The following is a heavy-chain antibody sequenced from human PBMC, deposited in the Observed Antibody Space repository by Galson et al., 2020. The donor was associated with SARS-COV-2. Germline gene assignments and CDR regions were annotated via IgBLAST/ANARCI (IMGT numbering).Heavy chain of an antibody. Sequence: SETLSLTCTASGGSIRSLYWNWLRQSPRKGLEWIGNIIQNGRSSFYPSLKSGVSISIDISKNQFSLKLNSVTTADTAVYYCARGGGWYEFDYWGQGSLVTVSS. CDR2: IIQNGRS. J-gene: IGHJ4*02. V-gene: IGHV4-59*11. CDR1: GGSIRSLY. D-gene: IGHD6-19*01. CDR3: ARGGGWYEFDY.